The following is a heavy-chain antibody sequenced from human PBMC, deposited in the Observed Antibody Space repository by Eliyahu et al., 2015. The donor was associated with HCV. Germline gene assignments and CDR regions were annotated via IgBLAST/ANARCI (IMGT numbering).Heavy chain of an antibody. CDR2: VNPDDGAV. D-gene: IGHD3-16*01. CDR3: ARDLDGGTNWFES. J-gene: IGHJ5*01. CDR1: VXTFRRHF. V-gene: IGHV1-46*04. Sequence: QVHLIQSGAEVTXPGASVXLAXKTSVXTFRRHFIFWLRQAPGQGLELXAKVNPDDGAVDXTQHLQGRVTLTADTSTRSVYMDLRDVRSEDTAVYYCARDLDGGTNWFESWGQGTPVTVSS.